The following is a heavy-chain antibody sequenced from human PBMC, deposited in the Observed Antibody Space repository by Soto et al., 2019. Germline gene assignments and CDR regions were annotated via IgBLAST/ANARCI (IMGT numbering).Heavy chain of an antibody. CDR1: GFTFSSYS. V-gene: IGHV3-21*01. D-gene: IGHD3-16*02. J-gene: IGHJ4*02. CDR3: ARLGYDDIWGSYRYIGPRDE. Sequence: PGGSLRLSCAASGFTFSSYSMNWVRQAPGKGLEWVSSISSSSSYIYYADSVKGRFTISRDNAKNSLYLQMNSLRAEDTAVYYCARLGYDDIWGSYRYIGPRDERGQGTLVTVSS. CDR2: ISSSSSYI.